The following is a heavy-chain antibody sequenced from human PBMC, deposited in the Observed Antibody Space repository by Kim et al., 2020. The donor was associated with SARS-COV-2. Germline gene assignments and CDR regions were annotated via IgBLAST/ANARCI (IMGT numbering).Heavy chain of an antibody. CDR2: INHSGST. J-gene: IGHJ4*02. CDR1: GGSFSGYY. Sequence: SETLSLTCAVYGGSFSGYYWSWIRQPPGKGLEWIGEINHSGSTNYNPSLKSRVTISVDTSKNQFSLKLSSVTAADTAVYYCASFVDPRAFDYWGQGTLVTVSS. V-gene: IGHV4-34*01. CDR3: ASFVDPRAFDY. D-gene: IGHD5-12*01.